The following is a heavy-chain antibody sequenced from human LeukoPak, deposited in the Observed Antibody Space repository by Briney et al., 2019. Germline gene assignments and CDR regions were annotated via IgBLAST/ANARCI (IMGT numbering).Heavy chain of an antibody. Sequence: SAISGRGGRTYYADSVKGRFTISRDNSKNTLYLQMNSLRAEDTAVYYCARKRAVAGEQDYWGQGTLVTVSS. V-gene: IGHV3-23*01. J-gene: IGHJ4*02. CDR2: ISGRGGRT. D-gene: IGHD6-19*01. CDR3: ARKRAVAGEQDY.